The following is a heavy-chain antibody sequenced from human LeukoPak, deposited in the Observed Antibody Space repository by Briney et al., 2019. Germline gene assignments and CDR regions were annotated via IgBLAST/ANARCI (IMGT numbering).Heavy chain of an antibody. CDR3: ATDGIAAAGTAPLF. Sequence: ASVKVSCKVSGYTLTELSMHWVRQAPGKGLEWMGGFDPEDGETIYAQKFQGRVTMTEDTSTDTAYTELSSLRSEDTAVYYCATDGIAAAGTAPLFWGQGTLVTVSS. V-gene: IGHV1-24*01. CDR1: GYTLTELS. CDR2: FDPEDGET. J-gene: IGHJ4*02. D-gene: IGHD6-13*01.